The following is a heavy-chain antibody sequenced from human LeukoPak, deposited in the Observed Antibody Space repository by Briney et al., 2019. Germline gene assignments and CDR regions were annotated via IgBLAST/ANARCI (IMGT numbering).Heavy chain of an antibody. CDR2: IYTSGST. D-gene: IGHD3-22*01. CDR3: AREAADSSGYRPFDY. CDR1: GGSISSYY. J-gene: IGHJ4*02. V-gene: IGHV4-4*07. Sequence: SETLSLTCTVSGGSISSYYWSWIRQPAGKGLEWIGRIYTSGSTNYNPSLKSRVAMSVDTSKNRFSLKLSSVTAADTAVYYCAREAADSSGYRPFDYWGQGTLVTVSS.